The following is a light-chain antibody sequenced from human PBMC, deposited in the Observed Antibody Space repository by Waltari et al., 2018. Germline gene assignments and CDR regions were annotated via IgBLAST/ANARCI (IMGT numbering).Light chain of an antibody. CDR3: AVWETSLNPV. V-gene: IGLV1-51*02. CDR1: SSNIGKDY. CDR2: ENK. Sequence: QSVLTQPPSVSAAPGQKVTISCSGSSSNIGKDYVSWYQHLPGTAPKLLIYENKQRPSGLPDRFTGSKSGTSATLGITGLQTGDEADYYCAVWETSLNPVFGGGTKLTVL. J-gene: IGLJ2*01.